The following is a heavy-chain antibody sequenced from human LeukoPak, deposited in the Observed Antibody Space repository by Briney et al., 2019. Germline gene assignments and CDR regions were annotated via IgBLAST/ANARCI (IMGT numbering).Heavy chain of an antibody. V-gene: IGHV4-34*01. Sequence: SQTLSLTCAVYGGSFSGYSWSWIRQPPGKGLEWIGEINPSGANNHHPSLMSRVSMSIDTSKNQISLRVSSVTAADTAVYYCARVGYSFSINDWSRTGLVAYPTKYYYYMDVWGKGTTVTVSS. CDR3: ARVGYSFSINDWSRTGLVAYPTKYYYYMDV. D-gene: IGHD5-18*01. CDR1: GGSFSGYS. J-gene: IGHJ6*03. CDR2: INPSGAN.